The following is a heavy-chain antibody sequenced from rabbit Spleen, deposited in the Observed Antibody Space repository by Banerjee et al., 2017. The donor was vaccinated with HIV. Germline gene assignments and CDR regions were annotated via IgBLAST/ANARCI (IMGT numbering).Heavy chain of an antibody. CDR2: IDLVFGVT. D-gene: IGHD1-1*01. V-gene: IGHV1S47*01. CDR1: GFDFSNYG. Sequence: QEQLVESGGGLVQPGGSLKLSCKASGFDFSNYGVSWFRQAPGKGLEWIGYIDLVFGVTYYATWVNGRFTISSHNAQNTLYLQLNSLTAADTATYFCARDPWSITSGPLTLWGPGTLVTVS. CDR3: ARDPWSITSGPLTL. J-gene: IGHJ4*01.